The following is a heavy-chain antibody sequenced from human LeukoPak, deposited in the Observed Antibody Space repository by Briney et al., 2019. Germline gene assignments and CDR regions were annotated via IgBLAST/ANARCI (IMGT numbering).Heavy chain of an antibody. J-gene: IGHJ6*04. CDR2: ISAYNGNT. D-gene: IGHD3-10*01. V-gene: IGHV1-18*04. Sequence: GASVKVSCKASGYTFTSYGISWVRQAPGQGLEWMGWISAYNGNTNYAQKLQGRVTMTTDTSTSTAYMELRSLRSDDTAVYYCARDVVLLWFGELVNYYYGMDVWGKGTTVTVSS. CDR3: ARDVVLLWFGELVNYYYGMDV. CDR1: GYTFTSYG.